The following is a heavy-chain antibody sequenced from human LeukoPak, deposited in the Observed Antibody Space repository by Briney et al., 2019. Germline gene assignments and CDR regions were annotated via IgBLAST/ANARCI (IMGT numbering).Heavy chain of an antibody. D-gene: IGHD3-10*01. J-gene: IGHJ5*02. CDR2: IYPGDSDT. V-gene: IGHV5-51*01. Sequence: GESLKISCKGSGYSFTSYWIGWVRQMPGKGLEWMGIIYPGDSDTRYSPSFQGQVTIPADKSISTAYLQWSSLKASDTAVYYCARHIGYYYGSGSYQTNWFDRWGQGTLVTVCS. CDR3: ARHIGYYYGSGSYQTNWFDR. CDR1: GYSFTSYW.